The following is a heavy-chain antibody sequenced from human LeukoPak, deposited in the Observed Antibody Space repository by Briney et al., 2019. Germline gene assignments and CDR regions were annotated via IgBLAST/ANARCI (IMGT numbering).Heavy chain of an antibody. Sequence: ASVKVSCKASGYTFSSYGISWVRRAPGQGLEWMGWISVYNGNPEYAQKFQGRVIMTTDTFTSTAYMELRSLRSDDTAVYYCARDQYDSVWGSHRPYFDYWGQGTLVTVSS. CDR1: GYTFSSYG. CDR2: ISVYNGNP. J-gene: IGHJ4*02. D-gene: IGHD3-16*02. CDR3: ARDQYDSVWGSHRPYFDY. V-gene: IGHV1-18*01.